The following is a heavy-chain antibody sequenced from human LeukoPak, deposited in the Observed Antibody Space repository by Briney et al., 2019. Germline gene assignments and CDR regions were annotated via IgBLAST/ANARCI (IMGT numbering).Heavy chain of an antibody. V-gene: IGHV4-38-2*02. J-gene: IGHJ5*02. Sequence: SETPSLTCTVSGDSLTGYYWGWIRQPPGKGLEWIGNIYYTGNTYYNPSLKSRVTISVDTSKNQFSLKLRSVTAADTAVYYCARGQARLAWFDPWGQGTLVTVSS. CDR3: ARGQARLAWFDP. D-gene: IGHD5-12*01. CDR1: GDSLTGYY. CDR2: IYYTGNT.